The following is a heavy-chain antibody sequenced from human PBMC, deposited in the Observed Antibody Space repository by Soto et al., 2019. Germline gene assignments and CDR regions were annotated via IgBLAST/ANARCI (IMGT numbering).Heavy chain of an antibody. J-gene: IGHJ6*03. CDR2: IYYSGST. CDR1: GGSISSGGYY. Sequence: SETLSLTCTVSGGSISSGGYYWSWIRQHPGKGLEWIGYIYYSGSTYYNPSLKSRVTISVDTSKNQFSLKLSSVTAADTAVYYCARDGGVTPNYYYYMDVWGKGTTVTVSS. D-gene: IGHD2-21*02. CDR3: ARDGGVTPNYYYYMDV. V-gene: IGHV4-31*03.